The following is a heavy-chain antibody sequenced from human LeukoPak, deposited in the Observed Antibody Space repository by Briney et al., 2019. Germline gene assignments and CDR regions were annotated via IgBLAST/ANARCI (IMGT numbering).Heavy chain of an antibody. CDR1: GFTFSTYA. CDR2: ISGTGGST. J-gene: IGHJ4*02. Sequence: GGFLRLSCGASGFTFSTYAMGWVRQAPGKGLEWVSSISGTGGSTSYAASVKGRFTISRDQSKDTLYLQMNSLRAEDTALYYCVKEFWAAAGTVGLFDFWGLGTLVTVSS. CDR3: VKEFWAAAGTVGLFDF. D-gene: IGHD6-13*01. V-gene: IGHV3-23*01.